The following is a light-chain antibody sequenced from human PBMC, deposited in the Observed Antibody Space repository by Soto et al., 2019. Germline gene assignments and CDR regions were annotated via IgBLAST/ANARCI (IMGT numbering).Light chain of an antibody. V-gene: IGKV3-15*01. Sequence: EILLTPSPGTLSLSPGERATLSWSASQSVSSRYLAWYQQKPGQAPRLLIYGASTRATGIPARFSGSGSGTDFTLTISSLQSEDFAVYYCQKYNNWPWTCGQGTKGDIK. CDR3: QKYNNWPWT. CDR1: QSVSSRY. CDR2: GAS. J-gene: IGKJ1*01.